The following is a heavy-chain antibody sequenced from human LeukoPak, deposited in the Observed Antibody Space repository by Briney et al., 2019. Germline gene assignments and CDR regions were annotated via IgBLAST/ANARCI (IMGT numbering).Heavy chain of an antibody. D-gene: IGHD4-17*01. Sequence: TLSLTCTVSGGSISSSGYYWGWIRQPPGKGLEWLALIYWDDDKRYSPSLKSRLTITKDTSKNQVVLTMTNMDPVDTATYYCAHITVITPFDYWGQGTLVTVSS. CDR1: GGSISSSGYY. V-gene: IGHV2-5*02. CDR2: IYWDDDK. J-gene: IGHJ4*02. CDR3: AHITVITPFDY.